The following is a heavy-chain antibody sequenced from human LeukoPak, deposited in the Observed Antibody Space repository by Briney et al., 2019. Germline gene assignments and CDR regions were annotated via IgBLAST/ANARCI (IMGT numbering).Heavy chain of an antibody. Sequence: PGGSLRLSCAASGFTFSSYAMSWVRQAPGKGLEWVSVISGSGGSTKYVDSVKGRFTISRDNSKNTLYLQMNSLRAEDTAVYYCAKGQTAMDAFDVWGQETMVTVSS. CDR1: GFTFSSYA. CDR2: ISGSGGST. CDR3: AKGQTAMDAFDV. D-gene: IGHD5-18*01. J-gene: IGHJ3*01. V-gene: IGHV3-23*01.